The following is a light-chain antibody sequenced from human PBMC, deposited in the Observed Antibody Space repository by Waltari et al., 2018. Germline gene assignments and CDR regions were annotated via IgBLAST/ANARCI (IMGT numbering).Light chain of an antibody. CDR1: SPNIGNNY. CDR3: GAWDSSLSAYV. Sequence: QSVLTQPPSVSAAPGQKVTVSCSGRSPNIGNNYVSWYQQPPGTAPKVLIYDNDKRPSGIPDRFSGSKSGTSAALGITGLQTGDEADYYCGAWDSSLSAYVFGTGTKVTVL. V-gene: IGLV1-51*01. J-gene: IGLJ1*01. CDR2: DND.